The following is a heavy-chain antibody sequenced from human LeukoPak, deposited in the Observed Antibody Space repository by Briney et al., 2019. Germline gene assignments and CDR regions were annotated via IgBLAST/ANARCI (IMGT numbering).Heavy chain of an antibody. J-gene: IGHJ4*02. V-gene: IGHV4-38-2*01. Sequence: PSXTLSLTCAVSGYSISSGYYWGWIRPPPGKGLEWIGSIYHSGITYYNPSLKSRVTISVDTSKNQFSLKLSSVTAADTAVYYCARLVSGWYPGQYNEGEYFDYWGQGTLVTVSS. CDR1: GYSISSGYY. CDR3: ARLVSGWYPGQYNEGEYFDY. D-gene: IGHD6-19*01. CDR2: IYHSGIT.